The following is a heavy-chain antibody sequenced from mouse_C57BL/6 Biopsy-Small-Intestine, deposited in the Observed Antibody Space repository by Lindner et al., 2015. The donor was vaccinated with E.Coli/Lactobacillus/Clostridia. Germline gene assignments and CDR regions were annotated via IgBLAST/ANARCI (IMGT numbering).Heavy chain of an antibody. D-gene: IGHD2-1*01. CDR1: GYAFSSSW. V-gene: IGHV1-82*01. CDR3: APIYYGNYVDY. J-gene: IGHJ2*01. CDR2: IYPGDGDT. Sequence: VQLQESGPELVKPGASVKISCKASGYAFSSSWMNWVKQRPGKGLEWIGRIYPGDGDTNYNGKFKGKATLTADKSSSTAYMQLSSLTSEDSAVYFCAPIYYGNYVDYWGQGTTLTVSS.